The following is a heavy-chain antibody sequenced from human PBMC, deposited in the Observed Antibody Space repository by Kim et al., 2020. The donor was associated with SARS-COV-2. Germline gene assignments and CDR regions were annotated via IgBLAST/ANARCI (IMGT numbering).Heavy chain of an antibody. CDR2: ISYDGSNK. D-gene: IGHD1-26*01. CDR1: GLTFSSYA. J-gene: IGHJ6*01. V-gene: IGHV3-30-3*01. CDR3: ARDLAVGATTATGMDV. Sequence: GGSLRLSCAASGLTFSSYAMHWVRQAPGKGLEWVAVISYDGSNKYYADSVKGRFTISRDNSKNTLYLQMNSLRAEDTAVYYCARDLAVGATTATGMDVWG.